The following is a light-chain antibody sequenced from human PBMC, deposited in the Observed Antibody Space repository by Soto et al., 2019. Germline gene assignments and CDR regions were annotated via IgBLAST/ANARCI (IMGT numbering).Light chain of an antibody. CDR3: QQNYYIPYT. CDR2: GAS. Sequence: DIQMTQSPSSLSVSVGDRVTMSCRTSQDIAFYLNWYQQKPGKAPQLLIYGASNLQHGAPSRFSGSGSGTDFTLTITSLQPEDFANYFCQQNYYIPYTFGQGTKLEI. CDR1: QDIAFY. V-gene: IGKV1-39*01. J-gene: IGKJ2*01.